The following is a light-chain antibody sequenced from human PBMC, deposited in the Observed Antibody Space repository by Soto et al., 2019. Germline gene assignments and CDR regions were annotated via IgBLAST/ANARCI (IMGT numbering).Light chain of an antibody. J-gene: IGKJ5*01. CDR1: QSLSSH. CDR3: QQANGFPLT. CDR2: RVS. V-gene: IGKV1-12*01. Sequence: DIQMTQSPSSVSASIGDRVTITCRASQSLSSHLAWYQQKAGKAPKLLIYRVSNLQSGVQSRFSGSESGTEFTLTISSLQPEDFATYYCQQANGFPLTFGQGTRLEIK.